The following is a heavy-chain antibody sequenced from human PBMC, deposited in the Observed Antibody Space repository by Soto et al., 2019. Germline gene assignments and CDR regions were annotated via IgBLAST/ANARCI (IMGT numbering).Heavy chain of an antibody. J-gene: IGHJ4*02. V-gene: IGHV3-33*01. Sequence: QEQLVESGGGVVQPGTSLRLSCAVPGGIFHGYGMHWVRQAPGKGLEWVAIIRFDGSNEEYADSVKGRFTISRDNSKNTLYLHMITLGAEDTAVYYGARDGIGGTVFRGYLDYWGLGTVVTVSS. CDR2: IRFDGSNE. CDR3: ARDGIGGTVFRGYLDY. D-gene: IGHD1-7*01. CDR1: GGIFHGYG.